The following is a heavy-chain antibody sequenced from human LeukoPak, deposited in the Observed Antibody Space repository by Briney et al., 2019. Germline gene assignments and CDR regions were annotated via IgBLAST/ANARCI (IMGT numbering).Heavy chain of an antibody. CDR2: ISGSGGST. D-gene: IGHD3-3*01. V-gene: IGHV3-23*01. Sequence: GGSLRLSCAASGFTFSSYAMSWVRQAPGKGLEWVSAISGSGGSTYYAESVKGRFTISRDNSKNTLYLQMNSLRAEDTAVYYCAKDKTGIFGVVILNWFDPWGQGTLVTVSS. CDR3: AKDKTGIFGVVILNWFDP. J-gene: IGHJ5*02. CDR1: GFTFSSYA.